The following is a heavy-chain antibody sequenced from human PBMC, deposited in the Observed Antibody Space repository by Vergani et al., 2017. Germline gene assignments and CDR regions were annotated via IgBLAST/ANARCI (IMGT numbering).Heavy chain of an antibody. D-gene: IGHD3-10*01. CDR2: ISYDGSNK. J-gene: IGHJ6*02. CDR1: GFTFSSYG. Sequence: QVQLVASGGGVVQPGRSLRLSCAASGFTFSSYGMHWVRQAPGKGLEWVAVISYDGSNKYYADSVKGRFTISRDNSKNTRYLKMNSLRAEDTAVYYCAKDGGSGSYYNPHYYYYGMDVWGQGTTVTVSS. CDR3: AKDGGSGSYYNPHYYYYGMDV. V-gene: IGHV3-30*18.